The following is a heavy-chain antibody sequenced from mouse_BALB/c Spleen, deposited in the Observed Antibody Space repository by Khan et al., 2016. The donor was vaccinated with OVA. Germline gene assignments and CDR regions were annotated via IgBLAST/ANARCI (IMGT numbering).Heavy chain of an antibody. J-gene: IGHJ3*01. CDR1: GFIFTDYY. V-gene: IGHV1-84*02. Sequence: QVQLQQSGPELVKPGASVKISCKASGFIFTDYYINWVKQKPGQGLEWIGWIYPGSGNTKYNENFKVKATLTVDTSSSTAYMQLSSLTSEDTAVYFCERGNYYDGTSWFGYWGQGTLVTVST. D-gene: IGHD1-1*02. CDR2: IYPGSGNT. CDR3: ERGNYYDGTSWFGY.